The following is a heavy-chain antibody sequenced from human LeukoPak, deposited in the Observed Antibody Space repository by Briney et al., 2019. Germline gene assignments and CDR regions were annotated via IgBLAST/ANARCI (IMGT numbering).Heavy chain of an antibody. D-gene: IGHD3-10*01. CDR2: INHSGST. J-gene: IGHJ4*02. V-gene: IGHV4-34*01. CDR1: GGSFSGYY. CDR3: ARPDSSGSPFDY. Sequence: PSETLSLTCAVYGGSFSGYYWSWIRQPPGKGLEWIGEINHSGSTNYNPSLKSRATISVDTSKNQFSLKLSPVTAADTAVYYCARPDSSGSPFDYWGQGTLVTVSS.